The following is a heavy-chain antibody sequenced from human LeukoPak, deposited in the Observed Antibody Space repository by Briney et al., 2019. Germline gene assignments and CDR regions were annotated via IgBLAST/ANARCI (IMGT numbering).Heavy chain of an antibody. V-gene: IGHV4-38-2*02. J-gene: IGHJ6*03. CDR2: IYHSGST. CDR3: ARERVQLWSHYYYYMDV. Sequence: SETLSLTCTVSGYSISSGYYWGWIRQPPGKGLEWIGSIYHSGSTYYNPSLKSRVTISVDTSKNQFSLKLSSVTAADTAVYYCARERVQLWSHYYYYMDVWGKGTTVTVSS. CDR1: GYSISSGYY. D-gene: IGHD5-18*01.